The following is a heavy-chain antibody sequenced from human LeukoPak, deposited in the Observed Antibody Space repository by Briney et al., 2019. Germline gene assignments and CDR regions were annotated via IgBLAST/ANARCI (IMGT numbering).Heavy chain of an antibody. CDR2: IYYSGGS. CDR1: GGSISRYY. V-gene: IGHV4-59*12. D-gene: IGHD2-15*01. Sequence: PSETLSLTCTVSGGSISRYYWLWIRQPPAKGLEWIGYIYYSGGSYYNPSLKSRVTISVDTSKNQFSLKLSSVTAADTAVYYCAREVVAGIDYWGQGTLVTVSS. CDR3: AREVVAGIDY. J-gene: IGHJ4*02.